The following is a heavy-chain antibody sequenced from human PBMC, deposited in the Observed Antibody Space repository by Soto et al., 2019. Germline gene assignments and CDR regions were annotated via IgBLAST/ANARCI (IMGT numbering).Heavy chain of an antibody. D-gene: IGHD6-13*01. CDR3: ARVGYSTNYGMAI. CDR1: RGTFSSYT. V-gene: IGHV1-69*13. Sequence: AVKVSCKASRGTFSSYTINWVRQAPGQGLEWMGGITPFFGTSDYAQNFQGRVTITADDSTSTAYMELSSLRSDDTAVYYCARVGYSTNYGMAIWGQGTTVTASS. J-gene: IGHJ6*02. CDR2: ITPFFGTS.